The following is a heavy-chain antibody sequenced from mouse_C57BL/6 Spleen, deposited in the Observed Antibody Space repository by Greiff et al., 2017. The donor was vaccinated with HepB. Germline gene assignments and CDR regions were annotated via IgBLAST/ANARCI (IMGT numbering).Heavy chain of an antibody. CDR3: ARGGYYGSSPDY. J-gene: IGHJ2*01. CDR1: GFNIKDYY. CDR2: IDPEDGET. D-gene: IGHD1-1*01. Sequence: EVQLQQSGAELVKPGASVKLSCTASGFNIKDYYMHWVKQRTEQGLEWIGRIDPEDGETKHAPKFQGKATITADTSSNTAYLQLSSLTSEDTAVYYCARGGYYGSSPDYWGQGTTLTVSS. V-gene: IGHV14-2*01.